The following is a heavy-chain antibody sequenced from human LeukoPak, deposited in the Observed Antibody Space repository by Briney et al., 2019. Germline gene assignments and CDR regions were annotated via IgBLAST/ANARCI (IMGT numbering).Heavy chain of an antibody. CDR1: GGSISSYY. CDR2: IYTSGST. D-gene: IGHD5-18*01. CDR3: AREQRDTAMSRGLDY. V-gene: IGHV4-4*07. J-gene: IGHJ4*02. Sequence: PSETLSLTCTDSGGSISSYYWSWIRQPAGKGLEWIGRIYTSGSTNYNPSLKSRVTMSLDTSKSQFSLKLSSVTAADTAVYYCAREQRDTAMSRGLDYWGQGTLVTVSS.